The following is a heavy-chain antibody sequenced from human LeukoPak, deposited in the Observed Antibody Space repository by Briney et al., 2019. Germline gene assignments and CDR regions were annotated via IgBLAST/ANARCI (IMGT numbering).Heavy chain of an antibody. CDR2: ISAYNGNT. V-gene: IGHV1-18*01. D-gene: IGHD3-3*01. J-gene: IGHJ3*02. CDR1: GYTFTSYG. Sequence: ASVKVSCKASGYTFTSYGISWVRQASGQGREWMGWISAYNGNTNYAQKLQGRVTMTTDTSTSTAYMGLRSLRSDDTAVYYCAVGLRFLEWPNAFDIWGQGTMVTVSS. CDR3: AVGLRFLEWPNAFDI.